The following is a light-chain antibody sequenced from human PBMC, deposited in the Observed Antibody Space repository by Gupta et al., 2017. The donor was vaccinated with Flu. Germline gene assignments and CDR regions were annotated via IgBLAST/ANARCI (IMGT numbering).Light chain of an antibody. Sequence: VKLTCTLSSGNSSESTEWHQHQPAKGPPHLMMLNSDGSHSKGDATPVRFSGSGSAAARYLTMASRQAEDDDYYYSQTWSTGIRVFGGGTKLTVL. CDR3: QTWSTGIRV. CDR2: LNSDGSH. CDR1: SGNSSES. J-gene: IGLJ3*02. V-gene: IGLV4-69*01.